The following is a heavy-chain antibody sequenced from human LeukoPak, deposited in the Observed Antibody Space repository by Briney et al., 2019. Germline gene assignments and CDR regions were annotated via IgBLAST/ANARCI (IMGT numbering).Heavy chain of an antibody. V-gene: IGHV4-4*08. D-gene: IGHD3-10*01. CDR1: DGSIIIYY. CDR3: VRDRELTY. CDR2: VYSSGNT. J-gene: IGHJ4*02. Sequence: RTSETLSLTCTVSDGSIIIYYWSWIRQPPGKGLEWIGYVYSSGNTNYSPSLKGRAIISADTSKNQFSLKLTSVTAVDTAVYYCVRDRELTYWGQGILVTVSS.